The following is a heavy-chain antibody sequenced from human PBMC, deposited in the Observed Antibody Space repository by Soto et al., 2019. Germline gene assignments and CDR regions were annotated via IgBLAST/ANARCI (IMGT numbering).Heavy chain of an antibody. V-gene: IGHV1-18*01. CDR2: ISVYNGNT. D-gene: IGHD6-13*01. CDR3: ARESSSSCHDY. CDR1: GYTFTSYG. Sequence: ASVKVSCKASGYTFTSYGIRWGRQAPGQGIEWMGWISVYNGNTNYAQKLQGRVTMTTDTSTSTAYMELRSLRSDDTAVYYCARESSSSCHDYWGQGTLVTVSS. J-gene: IGHJ4*02.